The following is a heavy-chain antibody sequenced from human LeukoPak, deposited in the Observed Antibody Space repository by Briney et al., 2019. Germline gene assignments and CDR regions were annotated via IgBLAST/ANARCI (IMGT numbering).Heavy chain of an antibody. D-gene: IGHD3-3*01. CDR1: GFSFSDYA. J-gene: IGHJ4*02. CDR3: AKVPVDTIFRSDY. CDR2: ISATSGST. Sequence: PGGSLRLSCVASGFSFSDYAMTWARQAPGKGLEWVSGISATSGSTFYADSVEGRFTIFRDNSKNTLELQMNSLRAEDTAMYYCAKVPVDTIFRSDYWGQGTLVTVSS. V-gene: IGHV3-23*01.